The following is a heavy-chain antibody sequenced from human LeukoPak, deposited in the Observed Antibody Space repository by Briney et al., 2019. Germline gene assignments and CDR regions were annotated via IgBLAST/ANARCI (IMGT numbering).Heavy chain of an antibody. CDR2: INHSGST. J-gene: IGHJ4*02. D-gene: IGHD3-9*01. Sequence: PSETLSLTCAVYGGSFSGYYWSWIRQPPGKGLEWIGEINHSGSTNYNPSLKSRVTISVDTSKNQFSLKLSSVAAADTAVYYCARFSSGGNFDWLSQKYYFDYWGQGTLVTVSS. CDR3: ARFSSGGNFDWLSQKYYFDY. CDR1: GGSFSGYY. V-gene: IGHV4-34*01.